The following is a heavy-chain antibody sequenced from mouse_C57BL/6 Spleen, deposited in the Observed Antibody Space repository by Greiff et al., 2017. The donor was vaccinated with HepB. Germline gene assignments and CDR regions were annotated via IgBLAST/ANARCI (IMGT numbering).Heavy chain of an antibody. V-gene: IGHV5-17*01. Sequence: EVMLVESGGGLVKPGGSLKLSCAASGFTFSDYGMHWVRQAPEKGLEWVAYISSGSSTIYYADTVKGRFTISRDNAKNTLFLQMTSLRSEDTAMYYCASSITTVVGYAMDYWGQGTSVTVSS. CDR1: GFTFSDYG. J-gene: IGHJ4*01. CDR2: ISSGSSTI. CDR3: ASSITTVVGYAMDY. D-gene: IGHD1-1*01.